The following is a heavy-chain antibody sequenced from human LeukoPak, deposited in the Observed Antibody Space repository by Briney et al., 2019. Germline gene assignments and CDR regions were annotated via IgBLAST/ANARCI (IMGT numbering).Heavy chain of an antibody. CDR2: ISGSGGST. V-gene: IGHV3-23*01. D-gene: IGHD3-16*02. CDR1: GFTFSSYG. J-gene: IGHJ4*02. CDR3: AEGHGDCVWGSYRYPH. Sequence: GGSLRLSCAASGFTFSSYGMSWVRQAPGKGLEWVSDISGSGGSTYYADSVKGRFTISRDNSKNTLYLQMNSLRAEDTAVYYCAEGHGDCVWGSYRYPHWGQGTLVTVSS.